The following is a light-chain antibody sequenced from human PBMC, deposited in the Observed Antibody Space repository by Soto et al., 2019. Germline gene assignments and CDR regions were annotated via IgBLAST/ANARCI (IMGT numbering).Light chain of an antibody. J-gene: IGLJ1*01. CDR2: RNE. V-gene: IGLV1-47*01. CDR3: ATWNDSMSVYV. Sequence: QSVLTQPPSASGTPGQRGTVSWSGISAKSGSSFVYWYQHLPGTAPKLLIYRNEQRPSGVPDRFSGSTSGTSASLAISGLRSEDGADYYCATWNDSMSVYVFGTGTKVTVL. CDR1: SAKSGSSF.